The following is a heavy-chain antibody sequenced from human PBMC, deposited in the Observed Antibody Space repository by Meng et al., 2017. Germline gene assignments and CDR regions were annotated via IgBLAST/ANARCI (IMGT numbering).Heavy chain of an antibody. CDR3: ARDEDISAAGKLFGDY. CDR1: GYTFAAYW. Sequence: GQLVQAGPEVKKPGASVKRSCKPSGYTFAAYWIHWLRQAPGQGLEWMGRIDPNNDHTQYAQNFQGRVTMTSDTSISTVYMELNGLRSDDTAVYYCARDEDISAAGKLFGDYWGQGTLVTVSS. J-gene: IGHJ4*02. V-gene: IGHV1-2*06. CDR2: IDPNNDHT. D-gene: IGHD6-13*01.